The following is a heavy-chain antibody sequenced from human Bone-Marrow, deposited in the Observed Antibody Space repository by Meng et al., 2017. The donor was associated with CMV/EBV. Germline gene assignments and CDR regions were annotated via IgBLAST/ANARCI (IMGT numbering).Heavy chain of an antibody. CDR1: GFTFSSYA. Sequence: GGSLRLSCAASGFTFSSYAMHWVRQAPGKGLEWVAVISYDGSNKYYADSVKGRFTISRDNAKNSVYLQMNSLRAEDTAVYYCARRMVDYWGQGTLDTVSS. CDR2: ISYDGSNK. V-gene: IGHV3-30*04. D-gene: IGHD2-15*01. J-gene: IGHJ4*02. CDR3: ARRMVDY.